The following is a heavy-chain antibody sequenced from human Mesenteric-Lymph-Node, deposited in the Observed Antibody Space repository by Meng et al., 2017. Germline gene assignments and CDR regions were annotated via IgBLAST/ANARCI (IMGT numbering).Heavy chain of an antibody. D-gene: IGHD3-16*01. CDR3: ARGVYVWGDYYYGMDV. V-gene: IGHV3-33*08. CDR1: GFTFSDYY. Sequence: GGSLRLSCAASGFTFSDYYMSWVRQAPGKGLEWVAVIWYDGSNKYYADSVKGRFTISRDNSKNTLYLQMNSLRAEDTAVYYCARGVYVWGDYYYGMDVWGQGTTVTVSS. J-gene: IGHJ6*02. CDR2: IWYDGSNK.